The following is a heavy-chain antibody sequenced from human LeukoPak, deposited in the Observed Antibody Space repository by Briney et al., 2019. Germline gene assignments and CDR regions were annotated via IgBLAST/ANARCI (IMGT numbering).Heavy chain of an antibody. V-gene: IGHV4-34*01. CDR3: ASLYFYVSGSSYGMDV. Sequence: PSETLSLTCAVYGVSFSGYYWSWIRQPPGKGLEWIGGINHSGSTNYNPSLRSRLTISVDTSKNQFSQKLSSVPAADTTVYYCASLYFYVSGSSYGMDVWGQGTTVTVSS. CDR2: INHSGST. J-gene: IGHJ6*02. CDR1: GVSFSGYY. D-gene: IGHD3-10*01.